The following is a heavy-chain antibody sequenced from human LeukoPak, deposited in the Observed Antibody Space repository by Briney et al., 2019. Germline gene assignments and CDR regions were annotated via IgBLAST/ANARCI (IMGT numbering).Heavy chain of an antibody. J-gene: IGHJ3*02. D-gene: IGHD3-22*01. Sequence: GGSLRLSCAASGFTLSSYSMNWLREARGRALEGVSSISSSSSYIYYADSVKGRFTISRDNAKNSLYLQMNSLRAEDTAVYYCARTSGYYYDSSGEAFDIWGQGTMVTVSS. CDR2: ISSSSSYI. CDR1: GFTLSSYS. CDR3: ARTSGYYYDSSGEAFDI. V-gene: IGHV3-21*01.